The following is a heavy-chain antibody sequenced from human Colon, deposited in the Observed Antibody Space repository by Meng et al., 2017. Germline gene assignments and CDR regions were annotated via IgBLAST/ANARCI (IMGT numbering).Heavy chain of an antibody. CDR2: MNPDSGDT. J-gene: IGHJ4*02. Sequence: QVQLVQSGAELKKPGASVKDSFKASVYTFTTYDINWVRQATGQGLEWMGWMNPDSGDTGYAQKFQGRLTMTRDTSISAAYMELTSLRSEDTAVYYCARGGYYYDSSGFRAALDYWGQGALVTVSS. V-gene: IGHV1-8*01. CDR3: ARGGYYYDSSGFRAALDY. D-gene: IGHD3-22*01. CDR1: VYTFTTYD.